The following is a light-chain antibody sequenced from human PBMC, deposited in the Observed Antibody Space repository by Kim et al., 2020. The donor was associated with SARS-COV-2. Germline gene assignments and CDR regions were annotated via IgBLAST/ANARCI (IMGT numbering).Light chain of an antibody. V-gene: IGKV4-1*01. CDR2: WAS. CDR3: QQYYSTPQDT. Sequence: TINCKSSQSVLYSSNNKNYLAWYQQKPGQPPKLLIYWASTRESGVPDRFSGSGSGTDFTLTISSLQAEDVAVYYCQQYYSTPQDTFGQGTRLEIK. J-gene: IGKJ5*01. CDR1: QSVLYSSNNKNY.